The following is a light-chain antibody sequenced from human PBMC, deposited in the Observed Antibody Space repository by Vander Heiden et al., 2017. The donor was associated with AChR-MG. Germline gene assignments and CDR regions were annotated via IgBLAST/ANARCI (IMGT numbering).Light chain of an antibody. CDR1: QKISSRY. CDR2: EAS. Sequence: EIVFTQSPGTLSLSPGSCSPLSCRASQKISSRYLAWYQQKPGQAPRLRISEASTRASGIPDRFSGSGSGTDFTLTISRLEPEDFAVYYCQHHGSSVFTFGQGTKVDMK. CDR3: QHHGSSVFT. J-gene: IGKJ3*01. V-gene: IGKV3-20*01.